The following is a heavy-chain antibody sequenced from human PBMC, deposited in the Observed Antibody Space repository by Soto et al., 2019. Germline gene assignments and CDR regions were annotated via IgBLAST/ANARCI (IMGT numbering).Heavy chain of an antibody. CDR1: GFTFSSYA. D-gene: IGHD3-10*01. CDR2: ISGSGGST. V-gene: IGHV3-23*01. Sequence: EVQLLESGGGLVQPGGSLRLSCAASGFTFSSYAMSWVRQAPGKGLEWVSYISGSGGSTYYADSVKGRFTISRDNSKNTQNLQMNSLRAEDRAVYYCAKLTRWAYDYGPGALKDDAFDIWGQGTMVTVSS. J-gene: IGHJ3*02. CDR3: AKLTRWAYDYGPGALKDDAFDI.